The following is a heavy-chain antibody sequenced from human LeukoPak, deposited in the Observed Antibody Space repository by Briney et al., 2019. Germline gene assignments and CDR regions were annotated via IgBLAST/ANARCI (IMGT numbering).Heavy chain of an antibody. J-gene: IGHJ2*01. CDR3: ARGYCSSTSCYTGGWYFDL. D-gene: IGHD2-2*02. V-gene: IGHV1-69*05. CDR1: GGTFSSYA. CDR2: IIPIFGTA. Sequence: SVKVSCKASGGTFSSYAISWVRQAPGQGLEWMGRIIPIFGTANYAQKFQGRVTITTDESTSTAYMELSSLRSEDTAVYYCARGYCSSTSCYTGGWYFDLWGRGTLVTVSS.